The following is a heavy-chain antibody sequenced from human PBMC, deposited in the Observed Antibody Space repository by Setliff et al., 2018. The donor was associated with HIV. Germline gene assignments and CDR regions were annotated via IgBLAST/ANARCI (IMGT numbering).Heavy chain of an antibody. CDR2: IYYNGRT. J-gene: IGHJ6*02. CDR1: GGSISSGCYY. Sequence: SETLSLTCTVSGGSISSGCYYWNWIRQYPVKGLEWIGHIYYNGRTLFNPALGTRLNMSVDTSENQFSLHLNSVTAADTAVYYCVRERRRSPLSYGVDVWGQGTTVTVSS. V-gene: IGHV4-31*03. CDR3: VRERRRSPLSYGVDV.